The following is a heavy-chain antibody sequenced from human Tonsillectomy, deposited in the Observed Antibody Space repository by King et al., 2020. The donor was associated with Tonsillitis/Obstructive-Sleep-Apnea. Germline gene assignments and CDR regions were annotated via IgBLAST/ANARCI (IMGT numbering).Heavy chain of an antibody. J-gene: IGHJ4*02. V-gene: IGHV3-9*01. D-gene: IGHD4-17*01. CDR3: TKAVGTTMTAYFDY. CDR1: GFTFDEYA. Sequence: VQLVESGGGLVQPGRSLRLSCAASGFTFDEYAMHWVRQAPGEGLEWVSGISWNSGSIVYADSVKGRFTISRDNAKNSLYLQMISLRSEDTALYYCTKAVGTTMTAYFDYWGQGTLVTVSS. CDR2: ISWNSGSI.